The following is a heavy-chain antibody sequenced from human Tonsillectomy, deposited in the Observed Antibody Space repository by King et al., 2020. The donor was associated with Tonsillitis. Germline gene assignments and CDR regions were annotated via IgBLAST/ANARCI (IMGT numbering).Heavy chain of an antibody. V-gene: IGHV3-9*01. CDR3: AKDIGHNIFGYLGGYGMDV. J-gene: IGHJ6*02. D-gene: IGHD5-18*01. CDR1: GFIFDDYA. Sequence: VQLVESGGGLVQPGRSLRLSCAASGFIFDDYAMHWVRQAPGKGLEWVSGISWNSGSIAYVDSVKGRFTISRDNAKNSLYLQMNSLRAEDTALYYCAKDIGHNIFGYLGGYGMDVWGQGTTVTVSS. CDR2: ISWNSGSI.